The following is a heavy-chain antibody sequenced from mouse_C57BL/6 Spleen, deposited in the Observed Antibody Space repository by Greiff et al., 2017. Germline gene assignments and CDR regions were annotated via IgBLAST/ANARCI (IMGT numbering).Heavy chain of an antibody. V-gene: IGHV1-74*01. CDR1: GYTFTSYW. Sequence: QVQLQQPGAELVKPGASVKVSCKASGYTFTSYWMHWVKQRPGQGLEWIGRIHPSDSDTNYNQKFKGKATLTVDKSSSTAYMQLSSLTSEGSAVYYCAIWYDYDPFAYWGQGTLVTVSA. J-gene: IGHJ3*01. CDR3: AIWYDYDPFAY. D-gene: IGHD2-4*01. CDR2: IHPSDSDT.